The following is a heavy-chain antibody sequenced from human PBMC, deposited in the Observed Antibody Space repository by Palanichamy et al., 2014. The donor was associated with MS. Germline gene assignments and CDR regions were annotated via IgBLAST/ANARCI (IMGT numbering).Heavy chain of an antibody. CDR3: AREKRTVTTYGLDV. Sequence: QVQLQQWGAGLLKPSETLSLTCAVYGGSFSAYYWNWNWIRQPPGKGLEWIGEISHSGTTNYNPSLKSRVTISVDTSKNQFSLKVTSVTAADTAVYYCAREKRTVTTYGLDVWGQGTTVTVSS. CDR1: GGSFSAYY. CDR2: ISHSGTT. V-gene: IGHV4-34*01. D-gene: IGHD4-17*01. J-gene: IGHJ6*02.